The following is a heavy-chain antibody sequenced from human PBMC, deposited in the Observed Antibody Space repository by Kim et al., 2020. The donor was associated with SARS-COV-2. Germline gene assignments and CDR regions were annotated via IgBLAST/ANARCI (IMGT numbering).Heavy chain of an antibody. J-gene: IGHJ4*02. CDR1: GFTFGDYA. D-gene: IGHD3-22*01. Sequence: GGSLRLSCTASGFTFGDYAMSWVRQAPGKGLEWVGFIRSKAYGGTTEYAASVKGRFTISRDDSKSIAYLQMNSLKTEDTAVYYCTRESYDSSGYGRAFDYWGQGTLVTVSS. CDR2: IRSKAYGGTT. V-gene: IGHV3-49*04. CDR3: TRESYDSSGYGRAFDY.